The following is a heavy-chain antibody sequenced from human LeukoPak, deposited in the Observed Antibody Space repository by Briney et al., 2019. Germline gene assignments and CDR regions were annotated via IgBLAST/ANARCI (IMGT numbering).Heavy chain of an antibody. J-gene: IGHJ4*02. CDR2: IYTSGST. CDR1: GGSISSYY. CDR3: ARDPSYYYDSSGYHYFDY. V-gene: IGHV4-4*07. Sequence: SETLSLTCTVSGGSISSYYWSWIRQPAGKGLEWIGRIYTSGSTNYNPSLKSRVTMSVDTSKNQFSLKLSSVTAADTAVYYCARDPSYYYDSSGYHYFDYWGQGTLVTVSS. D-gene: IGHD3-22*01.